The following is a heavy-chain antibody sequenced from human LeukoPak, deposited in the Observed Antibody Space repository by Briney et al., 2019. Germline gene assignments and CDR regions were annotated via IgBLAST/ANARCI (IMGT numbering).Heavy chain of an antibody. V-gene: IGHV1-24*01. CDR1: GYTLTELS. J-gene: IGHJ4*02. D-gene: IGHD6-19*01. CDR3: ATRPTYWGIAVAAAGEGVYFDY. CDR2: LDPGVGET. Sequence: ASVKVSCKVSGYTLTELSMHWVRQAPGKGREWMGGLDPGVGETIYAQKFPGRVTMTEDTSTDTAYMELSSLRSEDTAVYYCATRPTYWGIAVAAAGEGVYFDYWGQGTLVTASS.